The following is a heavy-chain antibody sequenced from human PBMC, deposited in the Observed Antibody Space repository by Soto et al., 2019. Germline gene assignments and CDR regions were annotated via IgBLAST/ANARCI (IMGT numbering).Heavy chain of an antibody. CDR2: IWYDGSNK. D-gene: IGHD5-12*01. CDR3: ARDKGSYGYNFDY. J-gene: IGHJ4*02. V-gene: IGHV3-33*01. CDR1: GFTSSSYG. Sequence: QVQLVESGGGVVQPGRSLRLSCAASGFTSSSYGMHWVRQAPGKGLEWVAVIWYDGSNKYYADSVKGRFTISRDNSKNTLYRQMNSLRAADAAVYYCARDKGSYGYNFDYWGLGTLVTVSS.